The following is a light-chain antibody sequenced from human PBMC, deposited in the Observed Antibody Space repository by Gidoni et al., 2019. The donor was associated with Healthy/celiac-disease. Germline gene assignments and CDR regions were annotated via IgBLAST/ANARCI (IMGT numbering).Light chain of an antibody. CDR3: QQRSNWPPT. V-gene: IGKV3-11*01. Sequence: EIVFTQSPATLSLSPGERATLSCRASQSVSSYLAWYQQTPGQAPRLLIYDASNRATGIPARFSGSGSGTDFTLTISSLEPEDFAVYYCQQRSNWPPTFGGGTKVEIK. CDR1: QSVSSY. J-gene: IGKJ4*01. CDR2: DAS.